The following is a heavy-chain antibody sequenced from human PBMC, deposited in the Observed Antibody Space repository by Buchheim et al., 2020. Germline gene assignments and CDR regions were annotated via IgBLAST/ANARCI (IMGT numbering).Heavy chain of an antibody. V-gene: IGHV3-30*18. J-gene: IGHJ4*02. Sequence: QVQLVESGGGVVQPGRSLRLSCAASRFTFSSYGMHWVRQAPGKGLEWVALISYDGSNKYYADSVKGRFTISRDNSKNTLYLQMNSLRAEDTAVFYCAKEDTGGWLGIDYWGQGTL. CDR2: ISYDGSNK. CDR3: AKEDTGGWLGIDY. CDR1: RFTFSSYG. D-gene: IGHD6-19*01.